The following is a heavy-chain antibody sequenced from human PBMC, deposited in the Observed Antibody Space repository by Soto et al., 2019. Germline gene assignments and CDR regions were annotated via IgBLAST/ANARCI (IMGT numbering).Heavy chain of an antibody. J-gene: IGHJ4*02. Sequence: PWGSLRVSFEGSGFTFNIHWMTWVRQAPGKGLEWVASIKHDGTEEYYVYSVKVRFTISRDNARNSVFLQLNSLRAEDTAVYYCARDSLGANFCXWGQGALVTVSX. D-gene: IGHD1-7*01. CDR2: IKHDGTEE. V-gene: IGHV3-7*01. CDR1: GFTFNIHW. CDR3: ARDSLGANFCX.